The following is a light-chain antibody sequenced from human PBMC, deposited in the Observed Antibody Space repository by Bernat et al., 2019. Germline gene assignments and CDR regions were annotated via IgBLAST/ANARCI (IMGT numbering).Light chain of an antibody. CDR3: QQYYSTLT. V-gene: IGKV4-1*01. CDR1: QSVLYSSNNKNY. CDR2: WAS. Sequence: DIVMTQSPDSLAVSLGERATINCKSSQSVLYSSNNKNYLAWYQQKPGQPPKLLIYWASTRASGVPDRFSGSGSWTDFTLTISSLQAEDVAVYYCQQYYSTLTFGGGTKVEIK. J-gene: IGKJ4*01.